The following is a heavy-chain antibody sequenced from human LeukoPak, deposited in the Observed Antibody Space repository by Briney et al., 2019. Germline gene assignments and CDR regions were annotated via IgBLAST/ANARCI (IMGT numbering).Heavy chain of an antibody. J-gene: IGHJ4*02. D-gene: IGHD5-24*01. V-gene: IGHV4-59*08. Sequence: PSETLSLTCTVSGGSISSYYWSWIRQPPGKGLEWIGYIYYSGSTNYNPSLKSRVTISVDTSKNQFSLKLSSVTAADTAVYYRARHSRDGYNYDYWGQGTLVTVSS. CDR1: GGSISSYY. CDR3: ARHSRDGYNYDY. CDR2: IYYSGST.